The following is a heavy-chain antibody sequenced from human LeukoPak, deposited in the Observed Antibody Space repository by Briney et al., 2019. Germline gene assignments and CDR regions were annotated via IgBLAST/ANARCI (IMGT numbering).Heavy chain of an antibody. D-gene: IGHD6-13*01. CDR3: ARVGAAGDYYFDY. V-gene: IGHV4-39*07. Sequence: SETLSLTCTVSGGSISSSSYYWGWIRQPPGKGLEWIGSIYYSGSTNYNPSLKSRVTISEDTSKNQFSLKLTSVTAADTAVYYCARVGAAGDYYFDYWGQGTLVTVSS. CDR1: GGSISSSSYY. J-gene: IGHJ4*02. CDR2: IYYSGST.